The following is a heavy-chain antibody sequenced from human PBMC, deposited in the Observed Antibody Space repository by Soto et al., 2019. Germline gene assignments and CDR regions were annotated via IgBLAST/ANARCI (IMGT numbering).Heavy chain of an antibody. CDR3: ARMSTVRDDAFDI. Sequence: QLQLQESGPGLVKPSETLSLTCTVSGGSISSSSYYWGWIRQPPGKGLEWIGSIYYSGGTYYNPSLKSRVTISVDTSKNQFSLKLSSVTAADTAVYYCARMSTVRDDAFDIWGQGTMVTVSS. CDR1: GGSISSSSYY. J-gene: IGHJ3*02. V-gene: IGHV4-39*01. D-gene: IGHD4-17*01. CDR2: IYYSGGT.